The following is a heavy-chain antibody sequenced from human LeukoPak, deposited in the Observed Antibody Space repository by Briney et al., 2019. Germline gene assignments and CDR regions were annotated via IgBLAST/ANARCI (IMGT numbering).Heavy chain of an antibody. CDR2: FDPEDGET. CDR3: AATYRGNAFDI. CDR1: GGTFSSYA. J-gene: IGHJ3*02. D-gene: IGHD5-12*01. Sequence: ASVKVSCKASGGTFSSYAISWVRQAPGKGLEWMGGFDPEDGETIYAQKFQGRVTMTEDTSTDTAYMELSSLRSEDTAVYYCAATYRGNAFDIWGQGTMVTVSS. V-gene: IGHV1-24*01.